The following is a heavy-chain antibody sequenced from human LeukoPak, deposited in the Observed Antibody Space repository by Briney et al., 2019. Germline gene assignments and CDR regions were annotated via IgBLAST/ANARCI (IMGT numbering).Heavy chain of an antibody. V-gene: IGHV3-48*03. Sequence: PGGSLRLSCVVSGFTFSSYEMNWVRQAPGKGLEWVSYISSSGSTIYDADSARGRFTISRDNAKNSLYLQMNGLRAEDTAVYYCARGQILGAKKKFDYWGQGTLVTVSS. CDR2: ISSSGSTI. CDR1: GFTFSSYE. D-gene: IGHD3-10*01. J-gene: IGHJ4*02. CDR3: ARGQILGAKKKFDY.